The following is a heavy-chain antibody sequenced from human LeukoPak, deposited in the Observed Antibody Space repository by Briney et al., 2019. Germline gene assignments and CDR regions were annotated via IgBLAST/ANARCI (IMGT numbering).Heavy chain of an antibody. CDR3: AKGESITSAWFDS. D-gene: IGHD5-24*01. J-gene: IGHJ5*01. V-gene: IGHV3-30*18. CDR2: ISSDEINE. CDR1: GFTFSSYG. Sequence: PGRSLRLSCAASGFTFSSYGMHWVRQAPGKGLEWVAVISSDEINEYYADSVKGRFTISRDNSKNTLYLQINSLRGEDTAVYYCAKGESITSAWFDSWGQGTLVTVSS.